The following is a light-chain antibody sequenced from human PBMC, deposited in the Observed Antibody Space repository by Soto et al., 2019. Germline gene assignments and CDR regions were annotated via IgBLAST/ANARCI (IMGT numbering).Light chain of an antibody. Sequence: EVVLTQSPGTLSLSPGERATLSCRASQSVSSYLALYQQKPGQAPRLLIYDASNRATGIPARFSGSGSGADFTLTISSLEPEDFAVYYCQQRSNWPQFGQGTRLEI. CDR3: QQRSNWPQ. V-gene: IGKV3-11*01. CDR2: DAS. J-gene: IGKJ5*01. CDR1: QSVSSY.